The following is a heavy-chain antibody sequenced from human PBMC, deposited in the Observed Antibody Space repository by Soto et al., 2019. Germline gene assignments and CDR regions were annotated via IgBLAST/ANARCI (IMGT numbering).Heavy chain of an antibody. D-gene: IGHD3-9*01. CDR3: SRDYDILTCGPYYFDY. CDR2: ISAYNGNT. V-gene: IGHV1-18*01. CDR1: GYTFTSYG. Sequence: ASEKVPCKASGYTFTSYGIRWVRRAPGQGLEWMGWISAYNGNTNDSQKLQDRGTMTTVASTSTAYMELRSLRSDDAAVVYCSRDYDILTCGPYYFDYWGQGTLVTVSS. J-gene: IGHJ4*02.